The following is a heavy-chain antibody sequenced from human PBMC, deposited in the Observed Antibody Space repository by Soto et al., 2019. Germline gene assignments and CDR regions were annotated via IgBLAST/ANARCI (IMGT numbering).Heavy chain of an antibody. CDR3: AKGPLDYGSRPEY. CDR2: ISGSGGST. D-gene: IGHD3-10*01. CDR1: GFTFSNYA. V-gene: IGHV3-23*01. J-gene: IGHJ4*02. Sequence: EVQLLESGGGLVQPGGSLRLSCAASGFTFSNYAMIWVRQAPGKGLEWVSVISGSGGSTYYADSVKGRFTISRDNSKNTLYLQVNSLRAEDPAVYYCAKGPLDYGSRPEYWGQGPLVTVSS.